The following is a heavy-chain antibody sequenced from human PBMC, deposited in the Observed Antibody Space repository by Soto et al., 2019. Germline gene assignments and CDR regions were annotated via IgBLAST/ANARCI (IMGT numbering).Heavy chain of an antibody. CDR2: INNDGSST. Sequence: GGSLRLSCAASGFTFSSYWMHWVRQAPGKGLVWVSHINNDGSSTTYADSVKGRFTISRDNAENTLYLQMNSLRAEDTAVYYCARDSPSPDILTGYSNWFDPWGQGTLVTVSS. CDR3: ARDSPSPDILTGYSNWFDP. CDR1: GFTFSSYW. J-gene: IGHJ5*02. D-gene: IGHD3-9*01. V-gene: IGHV3-74*01.